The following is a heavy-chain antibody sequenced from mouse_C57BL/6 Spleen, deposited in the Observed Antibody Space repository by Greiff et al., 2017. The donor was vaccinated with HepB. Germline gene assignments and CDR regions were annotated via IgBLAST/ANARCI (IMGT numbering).Heavy chain of an antibody. J-gene: IGHJ2*01. CDR2: ISNLAYSI. V-gene: IGHV5-15*01. CDR3: ARRALSGYFDC. Sequence: EVQGVESGGGLVQPGGSLKLSCAASGFTFSDYGMAWVRQAPRKGPEWVAFISNLAYSIYYADTVTGRFTVSRENAKNTLYLEMSSLRSEDTAMYYCARRALSGYFDCWGQGTTLTVAS. D-gene: IGHD6-5*01. CDR1: GFTFSDYG.